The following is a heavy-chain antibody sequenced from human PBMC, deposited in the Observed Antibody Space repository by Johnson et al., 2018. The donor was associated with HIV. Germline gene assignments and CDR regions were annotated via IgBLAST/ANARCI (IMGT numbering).Heavy chain of an antibody. J-gene: IGHJ3*02. D-gene: IGHD3-22*01. CDR3: ARGRIGTIVMDLRGGAFDI. Sequence: QVQLVESGGGVVQPWMFVTLSCAASGLNFSDYGMHWVRQAPGKGLEWVAVISFDGSNEYYTDSVKGRFTISRDNSKNTLHLQMNSLRTEDTAIYYCARGRIGTIVMDLRGGAFDIWGQGTLVTVSS. CDR2: ISFDGSNE. V-gene: IGHV3-30*04. CDR1: GLNFSDYG.